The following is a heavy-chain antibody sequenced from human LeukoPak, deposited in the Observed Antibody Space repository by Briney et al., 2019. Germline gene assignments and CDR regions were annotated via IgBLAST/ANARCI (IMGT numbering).Heavy chain of an antibody. CDR1: GFTFSSYA. V-gene: IGHV3-23*01. D-gene: IGHD3-22*01. Sequence: GGSLRLSCAASGFTFSSYAMSWVRQAPGKGLEWVSAISGSGGSSYYADSVKGRFTISRDNSKNTLYLQMNSLRAEDTAVYYCAKEYYDSSGYYWTGDWGQGTLVTVSS. CDR3: AKEYYDSSGYYWTGD. CDR2: ISGSGGSS. J-gene: IGHJ4*02.